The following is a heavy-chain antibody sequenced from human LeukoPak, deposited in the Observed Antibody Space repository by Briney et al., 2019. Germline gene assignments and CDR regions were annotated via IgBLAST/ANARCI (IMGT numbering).Heavy chain of an antibody. D-gene: IGHD3-9*01. Sequence: QAGGSLRLSCAASGFTFSSYGMHWVRQAPGKGLEWVAFIRYDGSNKYYADSVKGRFTISRDNSKNTLYLQMNSLRAEDTAVYYCAITIHDILTGYYEDYWGQGTLVTVSS. CDR3: AITIHDILTGYYEDY. V-gene: IGHV3-30*02. J-gene: IGHJ4*02. CDR2: IRYDGSNK. CDR1: GFTFSSYG.